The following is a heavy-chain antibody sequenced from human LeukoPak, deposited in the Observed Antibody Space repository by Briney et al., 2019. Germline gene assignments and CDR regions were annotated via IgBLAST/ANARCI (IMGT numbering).Heavy chain of an antibody. CDR2: ISSSGSTI. CDR3: ASCSGGSCYYYYMDV. CDR1: RFTFSSYD. D-gene: IGHD2-15*01. Sequence: GGSLRLSCAASRFTFSSYDMNWVRQAPGKGLEWVSYISSSGSTIYYADSVKGRFTISRDNAKNSLYLQMNSLRAENTAVYYCASCSGGSCYYYYMDVWGKGTTVTVSS. J-gene: IGHJ6*03. V-gene: IGHV3-48*03.